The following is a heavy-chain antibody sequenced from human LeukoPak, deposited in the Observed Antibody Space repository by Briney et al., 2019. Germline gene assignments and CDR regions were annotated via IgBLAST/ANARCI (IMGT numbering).Heavy chain of an antibody. CDR2: INPNSGGT. J-gene: IGHJ4*02. CDR1: GYTFTSYA. CDR3: AREVRAAGTNRGYYFDY. D-gene: IGHD6-13*01. Sequence: GASVKVSCKASGYTFTSYAMNWVRQAPGQGLEWMGWINPNSGGTNYAQKFQGRITMTRDTSISTAYMELSRLRSDDTAVYYCAREVRAAGTNRGYYFDYWGQGTLVTVSS. V-gene: IGHV1-2*02.